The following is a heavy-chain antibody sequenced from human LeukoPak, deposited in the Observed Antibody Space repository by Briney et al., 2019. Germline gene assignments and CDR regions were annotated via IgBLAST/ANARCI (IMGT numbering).Heavy chain of an antibody. Sequence: EASVKVSCKASGYTFTSHGLSWARQAPGQGLEWMGWISIYSGNTNYAQKFQDRISMAIDTSTNTAYMELRSLKSDDTAVYYCARDPGGTWGFDYWGQGALVTVSS. D-gene: IGHD7-27*01. V-gene: IGHV1-18*01. CDR1: GYTFTSHG. J-gene: IGHJ4*02. CDR3: ARDPGGTWGFDY. CDR2: ISIYSGNT.